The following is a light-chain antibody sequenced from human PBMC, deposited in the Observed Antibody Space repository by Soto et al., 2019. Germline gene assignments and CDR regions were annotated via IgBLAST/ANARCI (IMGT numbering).Light chain of an antibody. J-gene: IGKJ3*01. V-gene: IGKV3-20*01. CDR3: QQYDGSPLT. CDR2: GVS. CDR1: QSLSINS. Sequence: EIVLTQSPGTLSLSPGERATLSCRASQSLSINSLAWYQQKPGQSPRLLVYGVSTRDTGIPDRFRGSGSGTDFALTISSLEPEDFAMYYCQQYDGSPLTFGPGTKVDIK.